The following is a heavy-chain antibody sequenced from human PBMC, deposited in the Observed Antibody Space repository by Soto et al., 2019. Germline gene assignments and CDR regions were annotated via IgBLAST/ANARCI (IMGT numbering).Heavy chain of an antibody. D-gene: IGHD5-12*01. CDR3: ARGRRVYSGYDVEYAFDI. V-gene: IGHV1-3*01. CDR2: INAGKGNT. CDR1: GYTFTSYA. Sequence: QVQLVQSGAEVKKPGASVKFSCKASGYTFTSYAMHWVRQAPGQRLEGMGWINAGKGNTKYSQKVQGRVTITRDTFARPAYMELSSLRSEDTAVYYCARGRRVYSGYDVEYAFDIWGQGTMVTVSS. J-gene: IGHJ3*02.